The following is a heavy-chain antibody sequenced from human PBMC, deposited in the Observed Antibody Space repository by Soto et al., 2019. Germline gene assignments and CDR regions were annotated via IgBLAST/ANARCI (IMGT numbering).Heavy chain of an antibody. CDR2: IDPSDSQT. Sequence: AESLKISCKGSRYSFAGYWITWVRQKPGKGLEWMGRIDPSDSQTYYSPSFRGHVTISVTKSITTVFLQWSSLRASDTAMYYCARQIYDSDTGPNFQYYFESWGQGTPFTVSS. J-gene: IGHJ4*02. CDR1: RYSFAGYW. D-gene: IGHD3-22*01. CDR3: ARQIYDSDTGPNFQYYFES. V-gene: IGHV5-10-1*01.